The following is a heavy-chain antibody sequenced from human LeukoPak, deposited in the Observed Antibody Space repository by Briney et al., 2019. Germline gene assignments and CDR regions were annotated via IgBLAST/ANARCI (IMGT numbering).Heavy chain of an antibody. J-gene: IGHJ4*02. CDR1: GFTFSSYA. V-gene: IGHV3-13*01. D-gene: IGHD6-19*01. CDR2: IGTAGDT. CDR3: AREAVAGTITN. Sequence: PGGSLRLSCAASGFTFSSYAMNWVRPAPGKGLEWVSAIGTAGDTYYPGSVKGRFTISRENAKNSLYLQMNSLRAGDTAVYYCAREAVAGTITNWGQGTLVTVSS.